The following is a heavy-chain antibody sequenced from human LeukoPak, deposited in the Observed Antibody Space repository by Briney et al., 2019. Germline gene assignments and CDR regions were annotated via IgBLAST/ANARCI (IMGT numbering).Heavy chain of an antibody. CDR1: GFTFSSYG. V-gene: IGHV3-21*01. J-gene: IGHJ4*02. Sequence: GGSLRLSCAASGFTFSSYGMHWVRQAPGKGLEWVSSISSSSSYIYYADSVKGRFTISRDNAKNSLYLQMNSLRAEDTAVYYCARDAPPHYCSGGSCYSGIDYWGQGTLVTVSS. CDR2: ISSSSSYI. CDR3: ARDAPPHYCSGGSCYSGIDY. D-gene: IGHD2-15*01.